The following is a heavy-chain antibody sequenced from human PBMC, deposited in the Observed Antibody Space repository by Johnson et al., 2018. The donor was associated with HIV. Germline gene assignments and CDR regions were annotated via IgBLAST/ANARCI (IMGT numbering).Heavy chain of an antibody. V-gene: IGHV3-11*04. CDR1: GFTFSDYY. D-gene: IGHD3-22*01. J-gene: IGHJ3*01. Sequence: QVQLVESGGGLVKPGGSLRLSCAASGFTFSDYYMSWIRQAPGKGLEWVSYISSSGSTIYYANSVEGRFTISRDNSKNTLYLQMGSLRAEDMAVYYCAIPYYYDSSAYHWGQGTMVTVSS. CDR3: AIPYYYDSSAYH. CDR2: ISSSGSTI.